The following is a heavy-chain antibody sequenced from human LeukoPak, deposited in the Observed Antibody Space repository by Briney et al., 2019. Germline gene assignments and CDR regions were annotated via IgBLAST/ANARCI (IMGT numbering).Heavy chain of an antibody. CDR3: ARIGILLWFGELLGGWFDP. CDR2: IYYSGST. D-gene: IGHD3-10*01. CDR1: GDSISSTNYY. J-gene: IGHJ5*02. V-gene: IGHV4-39*01. Sequence: PSETLSLTCTVSGDSISSTNYYWGWIRQPPGKGLEWIGSIYYSGSTYYNPSLESRVTISVDTSKNQFSLKLSSVTAADTAVYYCARIGILLWFGELLGGWFDPWGQGTLVTVSS.